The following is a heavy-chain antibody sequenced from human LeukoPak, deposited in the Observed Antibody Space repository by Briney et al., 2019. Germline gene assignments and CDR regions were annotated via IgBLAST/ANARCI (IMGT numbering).Heavy chain of an antibody. CDR2: ISSSSSYI. CDR1: GFTFSSYS. CDR3: ARDVVVVTAPLFDY. V-gene: IGHV3-21*01. Sequence: GGSLRLTCAASGFTFSSYSMNWVRQAPGKGLEWVSSISSSSSYIYYADSVKGRFTISRDNAKNSLYLQMNSLRAEDTAVNYCARDVVVVTAPLFDYWGQGTLVTVSS. D-gene: IGHD2-21*02. J-gene: IGHJ4*02.